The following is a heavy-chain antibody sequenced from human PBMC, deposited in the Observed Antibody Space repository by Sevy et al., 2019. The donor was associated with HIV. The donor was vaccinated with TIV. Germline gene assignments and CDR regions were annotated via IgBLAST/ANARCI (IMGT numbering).Heavy chain of an antibody. D-gene: IGHD3-9*01. CDR3: ATDRISDWFFDS. CDR1: GFTFTDDV. CDR2: IGGSGGST. J-gene: IGHJ4*02. Sequence: GGSLRLSCTASGFTFTDDVMNWVRQAPGRGLEWVSSIGGSGGSTHYADSVKGRFTISRDNSKNTLYLQMNSLRAEDTAVYYCATDRISDWFFDSWGQGTLVTVSS. V-gene: IGHV3-23*01.